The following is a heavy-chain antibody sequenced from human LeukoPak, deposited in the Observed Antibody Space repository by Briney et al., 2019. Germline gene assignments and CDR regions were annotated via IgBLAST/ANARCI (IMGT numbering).Heavy chain of an antibody. J-gene: IGHJ3*01. CDR3: ARGSYGSGNYYIGDAFDL. V-gene: IGHV3-48*03. D-gene: IGHD3-10*01. CDR2: ISSSGSTI. Sequence: GGSLRLSCAASGFTFSSYEMNWVRQAPGKGLEWVSYISSSGSTIYYADSVKGRFTISRDSSKNTLYLQMNSLRDEDTAVYYCARGSYGSGNYYIGDAFDLWGQGTMVTVSS. CDR1: GFTFSSYE.